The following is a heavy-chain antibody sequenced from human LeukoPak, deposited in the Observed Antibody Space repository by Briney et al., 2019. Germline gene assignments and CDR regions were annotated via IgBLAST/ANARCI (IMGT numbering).Heavy chain of an antibody. CDR2: INSDRTTT. CDR3: ARREDATRWFDP. V-gene: IGHV3-74*03. J-gene: IGHJ5*02. CDR1: GFTFSNYF. D-gene: IGHD2-15*01. Sequence: GGSLRLSCAASGFTFSNYFMHWVRQAPGKGLVWVSRINSDRTTTMYADSVKGRFTISRDNAKNTLYLQMNSLRDEDTAVYYCARREDATRWFDPWGQGTLVAVS.